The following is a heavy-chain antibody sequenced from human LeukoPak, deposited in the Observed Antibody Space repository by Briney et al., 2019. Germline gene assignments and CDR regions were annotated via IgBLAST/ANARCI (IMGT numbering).Heavy chain of an antibody. CDR3: ARREYGAFDY. CDR2: INHSGST. Sequence: SETLSLTCAVYGGSFSGYYWSWIRQPPGKGLEWIGEINHSGSTNYNPSLKSRVTISVDRSKNQFSLKLSSVTAADTAVYYCARREYGAFDYWGQGTLVTVSS. D-gene: IGHD4-17*01. CDR1: GGSFSGYY. J-gene: IGHJ4*02. V-gene: IGHV4-34*01.